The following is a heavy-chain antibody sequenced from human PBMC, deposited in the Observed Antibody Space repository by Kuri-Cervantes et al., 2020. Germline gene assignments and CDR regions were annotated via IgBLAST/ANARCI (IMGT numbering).Heavy chain of an antibody. V-gene: IGHV2-5*08. CDR3: AHTVDGDPDAFDI. J-gene: IGHJ3*02. Sequence: SGPTLVKPTQTLTLTCTFSGFSLSTNGMRVSWIRQPPGKALEWLARIDWDDDRRYGTSLKSRLTITKDTSKNQVVLTMTNMDPVDTATYYCAHTVDGDPDAFDIWGQGTMVTVSS. CDR2: IDWDDDR. CDR1: GFSLSTNGMR. D-gene: IGHD2-21*02.